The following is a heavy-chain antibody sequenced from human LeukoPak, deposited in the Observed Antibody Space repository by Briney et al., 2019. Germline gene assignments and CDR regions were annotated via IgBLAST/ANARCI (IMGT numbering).Heavy chain of an antibody. CDR1: DDSISNYY. CDR3: ARIYNSSQWLAPGDY. J-gene: IGHJ4*02. D-gene: IGHD6-19*01. V-gene: IGHV4-59*01. CDR2: IYYSGST. Sequence: TSETLSLTCTVSDDSISNYYWSWIRQPPGKGLEWIGYIYYSGSTTYNPSLKSRVTMSVDTSKNQFSLKLRSVTAADTALYYCARIYNSSQWLAPGDYWGQGTLVTASS.